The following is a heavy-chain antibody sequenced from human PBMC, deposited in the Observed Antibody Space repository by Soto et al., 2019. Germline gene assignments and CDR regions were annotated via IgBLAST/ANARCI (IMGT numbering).Heavy chain of an antibody. V-gene: IGHV3-23*01. CDR3: AKDRGDQRGKVDAFDI. CDR2: ISGSGGST. D-gene: IGHD2-21*02. Sequence: GGSLRLSCAASGFTFSSYAMSWVHQAPGKGLEWVSAISGSGGSTYYADSVKGRFTISRDNSKNTLYLQMNSLRAEDTAVYYCAKDRGDQRGKVDAFDIWGQGTMVTVSS. J-gene: IGHJ3*02. CDR1: GFTFSSYA.